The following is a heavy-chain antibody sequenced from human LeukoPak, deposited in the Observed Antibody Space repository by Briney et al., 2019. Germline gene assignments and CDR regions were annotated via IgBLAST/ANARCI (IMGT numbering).Heavy chain of an antibody. CDR1: GFTFTSYT. CDR3: ARGGYGGSYYGVFYFYYYMDV. J-gene: IGHJ6*03. CDR2: ITSSSSTI. D-gene: IGHD1-26*01. Sequence: GGSLRLSCAASGFTFTSYTMNWVRQAPGKGLEWVSYITSSSSTIYYADSVKGRFTMSRDNAENSLYLQMNSLRAEDTAVYYCARGGYGGSYYGVFYFYYYMDVWGKGTTVSVSS. V-gene: IGHV3-48*01.